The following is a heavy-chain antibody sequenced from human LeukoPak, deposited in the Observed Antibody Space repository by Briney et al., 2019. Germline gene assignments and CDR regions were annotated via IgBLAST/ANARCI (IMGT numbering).Heavy chain of an antibody. Sequence: SETLSLTCSVSGVSITSYHWSWIRQPPGKGLEWIEYFFYNGNINYNPSRKSRITISVDTSKNQFSLTLNSVTAADTAVYFCARHRSSTGWKYFDYWGQGTLVTVSS. CDR2: FFYNGNI. V-gene: IGHV4-59*08. CDR1: GVSITSYH. D-gene: IGHD1-1*01. J-gene: IGHJ4*02. CDR3: ARHRSSTGWKYFDY.